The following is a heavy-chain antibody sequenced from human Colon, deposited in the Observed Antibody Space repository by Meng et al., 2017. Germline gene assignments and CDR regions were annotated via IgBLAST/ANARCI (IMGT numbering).Heavy chain of an antibody. D-gene: IGHD4/OR15-4a*01. CDR1: GDSISGFY. CDR2: VLSDGSI. Sequence: GSLRLSCIVSGDSISGFYWNWIRQSPGKGLEWSGFVLSDGSINYNPSLKSRVTISIDMSKSQFSLKLTSMTAADTAVYYCARVTDLGGARRFDYWGPGTLVTVSS. V-gene: IGHV4-59*01. J-gene: IGHJ4*02. CDR3: ARVTDLGGARRFDY.